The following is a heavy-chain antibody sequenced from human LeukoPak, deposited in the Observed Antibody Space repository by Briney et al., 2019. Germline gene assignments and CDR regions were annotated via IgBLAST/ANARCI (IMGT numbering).Heavy chain of an antibody. CDR1: GGSISSSSYY. Sequence: SETLSLTCTVSGGSISSSSYYWGWIRQPPGKGLEWIGSIYYSGSTYYNPSLKSRVTIPVDTSKNQFSLKLSSVTAADTAVYYCARGSFDLGLDYWGQGTLVTVSS. J-gene: IGHJ4*02. CDR2: IYYSGST. V-gene: IGHV4-39*07. CDR3: ARGSFDLGLDY.